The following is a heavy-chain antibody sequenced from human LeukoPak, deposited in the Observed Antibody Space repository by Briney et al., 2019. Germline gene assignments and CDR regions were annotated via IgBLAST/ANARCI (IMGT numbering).Heavy chain of an antibody. J-gene: IGHJ6*03. Sequence: GGSLRLSCAASGFIFSTYDMHWVRQAPGKGLEWVAFMRYDGINKYYADSVKGRFTISRDNSKNTLYLQIASLRAEDTAVYYCAKVSAGGTYYYYYYMDVWGKGTTVTVSS. V-gene: IGHV3-30*02. CDR2: MRYDGINK. CDR1: GFIFSTYD. CDR3: AKVSAGGTYYYYYYMDV.